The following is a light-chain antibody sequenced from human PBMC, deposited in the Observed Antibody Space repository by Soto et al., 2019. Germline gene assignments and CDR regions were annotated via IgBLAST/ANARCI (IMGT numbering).Light chain of an antibody. CDR3: SSYTGSSTPYV. J-gene: IGLJ1*01. CDR1: SSDIGTYKY. Sequence: QSVLTQPASVSGSPGQSITISCTGTSSDIGTYKYVSWYQHPPGKAPKLMIYEVSNRPSGVSNRFSGSKSGNTASLTISGLQDEDEADYYCSSYTGSSTPYVFGSGTKVTVL. V-gene: IGLV2-14*01. CDR2: EVS.